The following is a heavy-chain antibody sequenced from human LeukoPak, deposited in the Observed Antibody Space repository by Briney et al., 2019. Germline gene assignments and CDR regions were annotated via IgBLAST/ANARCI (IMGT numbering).Heavy chain of an antibody. V-gene: IGHV3-53*01. CDR3: ARVYNYGFDY. Sequence: PGGSLRLSCAASGFTVSSNYMSWVRQAPGKGLEWVSVIYTGGNTYYADSVKGRFTVSRDNSKNTLYLQMNSLRAEDTAVYYCARVYNYGFDYWGPGTLVTVSS. J-gene: IGHJ4*02. D-gene: IGHD5-18*01. CDR1: GFTVSSNY. CDR2: IYTGGNT.